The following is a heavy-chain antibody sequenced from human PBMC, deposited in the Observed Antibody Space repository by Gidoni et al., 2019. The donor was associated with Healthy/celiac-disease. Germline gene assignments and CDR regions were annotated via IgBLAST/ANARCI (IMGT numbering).Heavy chain of an antibody. V-gene: IGHV4-34*01. CDR3: ARGPYSGGSYYVGY. Sequence: QVQLQQLGAGLLKPSETLSLTCAVYGGSFSGYYWCWIRQPPGKGLEWIGEINHSGSTNYNPSLKSRVTISVDTSKNQFSLKLSSVTAADTAVYYCARGPYSGGSYYVGYWGQGTLVTVSS. J-gene: IGHJ4*02. CDR1: GGSFSGYY. D-gene: IGHD1-26*01. CDR2: INHSGST.